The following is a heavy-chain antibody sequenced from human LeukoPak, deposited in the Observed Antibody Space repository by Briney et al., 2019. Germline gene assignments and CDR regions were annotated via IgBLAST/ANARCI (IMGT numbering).Heavy chain of an antibody. CDR1: GFKFDIYT. J-gene: IGHJ6*03. CDR3: VKACHCTSSCDYCGYTDV. CDR2: LNFDGGRT. D-gene: IGHD2-21*01. Sequence: PGGSLRLSCVASGFKFDIYTMSWVRQAPGKGLEWVSTLNFDGGRTYYADSVKGRFTISRDNSKNTVSLQMTSLRAEDMAKYYCVKACHCTSSCDYCGYTDVWGNGTTVTVS. V-gene: IGHV3-23*01.